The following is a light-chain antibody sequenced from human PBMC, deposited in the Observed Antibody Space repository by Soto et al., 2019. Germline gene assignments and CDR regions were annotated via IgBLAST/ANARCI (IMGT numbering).Light chain of an antibody. CDR3: QQYYSTPGYT. J-gene: IGKJ2*01. V-gene: IGKV4-1*01. CDR2: WAS. Sequence: DIVMTQSPDSLAVSLGERATINCKSSQSVLYSSNNKNYLAWYQQKPGQPPKLLIYWASTRESGVPDRFSGSVSGTDFTLTISSLQAEDVAVYYCQQYYSTPGYTFGQGTKLEIK. CDR1: QSVLYSSNNKNY.